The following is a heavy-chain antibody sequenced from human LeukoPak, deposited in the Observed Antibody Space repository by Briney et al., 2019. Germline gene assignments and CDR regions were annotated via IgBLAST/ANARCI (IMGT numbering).Heavy chain of an antibody. V-gene: IGHV3-21*01. CDR1: GFTFSSYS. Sequence: GGSLRLSCAASGFTFSSYSMNWVRQAPGKGLEWVSSISSSSSYIYYADSVKGRFTLSRDNAKNSLYLQMNSLRAEDTAVYYCARDLRFLEWLPPNWFDPWGQGTLVTVSS. CDR2: ISSSSSYI. D-gene: IGHD3-3*01. CDR3: ARDLRFLEWLPPNWFDP. J-gene: IGHJ5*02.